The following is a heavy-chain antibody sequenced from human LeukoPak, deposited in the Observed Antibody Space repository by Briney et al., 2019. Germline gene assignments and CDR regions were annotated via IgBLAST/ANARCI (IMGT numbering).Heavy chain of an antibody. CDR2: IIPIFGTA. CDR1: GGTFSSYA. V-gene: IGHV1-69*06. CDR3: ASSYCGGDCYSDYYYYYYMDV. J-gene: IGHJ6*03. Sequence: SVKVSCKASGGTFSSYAISWVRQAPGQGLEWMGGIIPIFGTANYAQKFQGRVTITADKSTSTAYMELSSLRSEDTAVYYCASSYCGGDCYSDYYYYYYMDVWGKGTTVTVSS. D-gene: IGHD2-21*02.